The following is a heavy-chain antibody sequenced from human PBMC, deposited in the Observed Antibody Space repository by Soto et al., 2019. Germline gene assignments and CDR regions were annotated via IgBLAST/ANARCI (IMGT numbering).Heavy chain of an antibody. D-gene: IGHD3-10*02. Sequence: PVQFVRLAGAASGFTFMSYSMDWIRQAPGEGVEWVSSISSSSSYIYYADSVKGRFTISRDNAKNSLYLQMNSLRAEDTAVYYCARGSEVFGKLSLNWLDPCGRRTLVKVS. V-gene: IGHV3-21*01. J-gene: IGHJ5*02. CDR2: ISSSSSYI. CDR3: ARGSEVFGKLSLNWLDP. CDR1: GFTFMSYS.